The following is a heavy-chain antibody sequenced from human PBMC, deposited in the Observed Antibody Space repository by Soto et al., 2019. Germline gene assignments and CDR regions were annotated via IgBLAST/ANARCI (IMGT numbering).Heavy chain of an antibody. CDR1: GYSISSRNW. Sequence: QVQLQESGPGLVKPSDTLSLTCAVSGYSISSRNWWGWIRQPPGKGLEWIGYIYYSGTTYYNPSLKSRVTMSVVTSKTQFSLKLTSVTAVDTAVYYCARREIQGPIDYWGQGTLVTVSS. D-gene: IGHD1-26*01. CDR3: ARREIQGPIDY. J-gene: IGHJ4*02. V-gene: IGHV4-28*01. CDR2: IYYSGTT.